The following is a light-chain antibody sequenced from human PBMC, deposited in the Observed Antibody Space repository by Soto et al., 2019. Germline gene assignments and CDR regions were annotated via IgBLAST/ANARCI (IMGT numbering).Light chain of an antibody. Sequence: QAVVTQEPSLTVSPGGTVTLTCGSSTGAVTSGHYPYWFQQKPGQGPRTLIYDTRNKHSWTPARFSGSLLGGKAALTLSGAQPEDEADYYCLLSYSGARVFGGGTKVTVL. CDR2: DTR. J-gene: IGLJ3*02. CDR1: TGAVTSGHY. V-gene: IGLV7-46*01. CDR3: LLSYSGARV.